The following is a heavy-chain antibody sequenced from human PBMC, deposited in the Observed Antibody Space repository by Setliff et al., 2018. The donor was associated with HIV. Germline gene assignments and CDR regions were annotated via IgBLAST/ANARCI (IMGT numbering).Heavy chain of an antibody. V-gene: IGHV1-2*02. CDR2: VNPNSGGT. Sequence: ASVKVSCKASGYTFTDYYIHWVRQAPGQGLQWMGWVNPNSGGTNSAQEFQGRVTMTRDTSISTAYMELTWLKPDDTAVYYCARNTPGIVPRRAGFDPWGQGTLVTVSS. CDR3: ARNTPGIVPRRAGFDP. D-gene: IGHD1-26*01. CDR1: GYTFTDYY. J-gene: IGHJ5*02.